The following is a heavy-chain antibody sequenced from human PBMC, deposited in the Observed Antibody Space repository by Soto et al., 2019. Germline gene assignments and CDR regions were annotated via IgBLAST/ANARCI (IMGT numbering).Heavy chain of an antibody. CDR3: ARTPFSPYYYDSSGYSPYFDY. CDR1: GYTFTSYA. V-gene: IGHV1-3*01. J-gene: IGHJ4*02. Sequence: ASVKVSCKASGYTFTSYAMHWVCQAPGQRLEWMGWINAGNGNTKYSQKFQGRVTITRDTSASTAYMELSSLRSEDTAVYYCARTPFSPYYYDSSGYSPYFDYWGQGTLVTVSS. CDR2: INAGNGNT. D-gene: IGHD3-22*01.